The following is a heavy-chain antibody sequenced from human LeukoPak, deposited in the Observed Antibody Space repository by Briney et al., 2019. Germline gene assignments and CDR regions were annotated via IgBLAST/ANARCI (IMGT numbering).Heavy chain of an antibody. CDR3: ARGWLAETTVVTPYNY. J-gene: IGHJ4*02. Sequence: SVKVSFKASGGTFSSYAISWLRQAPGQGLEWMGGITPIFGTANYAQKFQGRVTITAVESMSTAYMELSSLRSEDTAVYYCARGWLAETTVVTPYNYWGQGTLVTVSS. V-gene: IGHV1-69*13. CDR1: GGTFSSYA. CDR2: ITPIFGTA. D-gene: IGHD4-23*01.